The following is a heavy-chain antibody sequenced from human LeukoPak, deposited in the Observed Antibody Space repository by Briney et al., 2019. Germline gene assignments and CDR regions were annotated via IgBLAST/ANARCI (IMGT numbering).Heavy chain of an antibody. CDR2: IGSDGSDK. D-gene: IGHD2-2*01. V-gene: IGHV3-30*02. Sequence: GGSLRLSCTASGFTFSTHGMHWVRQAPGRGLEWVSFIGSDGSDKYYADSVKGRFTVSRDNSKNTLYLQMNSLRSEDTAVYYCARSRACSSTSCYPPGTYYYYYMDVWGKGTTVTISS. CDR1: GFTFSTHG. J-gene: IGHJ6*03. CDR3: ARSRACSSTSCYPPGTYYYYYMDV.